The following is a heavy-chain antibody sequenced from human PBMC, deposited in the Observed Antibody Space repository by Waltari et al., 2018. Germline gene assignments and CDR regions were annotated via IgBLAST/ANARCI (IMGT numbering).Heavy chain of an antibody. Sequence: QVQLQESGPGLVKPSQTLSLTCTVSGGSISSGSYSWSWIRQPAGKGLEWIGRIYTSGSTNYNPSLKSRVTISVDTSKNQFSLKLSSVTAADTAVYYCARGRGTMVRGAYMSHWGQGTLVTVSS. D-gene: IGHD3-10*01. J-gene: IGHJ4*02. CDR1: GGSISSGSYS. CDR2: IYTSGST. V-gene: IGHV4-61*02. CDR3: ARGRGTMVRGAYMSH.